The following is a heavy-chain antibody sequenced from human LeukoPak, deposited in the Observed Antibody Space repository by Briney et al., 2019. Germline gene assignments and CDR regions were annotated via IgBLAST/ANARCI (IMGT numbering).Heavy chain of an antibody. CDR1: GFTFSSYA. Sequence: GGSLRLSCAASGFTFSSYAMSWVRQAPGKGLEWVAVISHDGTNKYYADSVKGRFTISRDNSKNTLFLQINSLRPEDTAVYYCARDPQRSYSGYEIDYWGQGTLVTVSS. J-gene: IGHJ4*02. D-gene: IGHD5-12*01. CDR2: ISHDGTNK. CDR3: ARDPQRSYSGYEIDY. V-gene: IGHV3-30*03.